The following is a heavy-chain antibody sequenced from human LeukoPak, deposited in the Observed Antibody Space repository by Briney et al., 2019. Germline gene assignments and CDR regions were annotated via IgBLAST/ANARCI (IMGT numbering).Heavy chain of an antibody. D-gene: IGHD3-10*01. CDR2: ISGSGGST. CDR1: GFTFSNAW. V-gene: IGHV3-23*01. J-gene: IGHJ4*02. CDR3: AKGPGGSGSYFDY. Sequence: PGGSLRLSCAASGFTFSNAWMSWVRQAPGKGLEWVSAISGSGGSTYYADSVKGQFTISRDNSKNTLYLQMNSLRAEDTAVYYCAKGPGGSGSYFDYWGQGTLVTVSS.